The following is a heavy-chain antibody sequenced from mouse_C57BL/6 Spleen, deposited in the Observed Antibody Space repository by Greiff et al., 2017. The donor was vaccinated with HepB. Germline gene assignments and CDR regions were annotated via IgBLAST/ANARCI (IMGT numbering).Heavy chain of an antibody. D-gene: IGHD2-2*01. CDR3: ARNEGGIGYEEFAY. V-gene: IGHV2-2*01. CDR1: GFSLTSYG. J-gene: IGHJ3*01. Sequence: QVQLKESGPGLVQPSQSLSITCTVSGFSLTSYGVHWVRQSPGKGLEWLGVIWSGGSTDYNAAFISRLSISKDNSKSQVFFKMNSLQADDTAIYYCARNEGGIGYEEFAYWGQGTLVTVSA. CDR2: IWSGGST.